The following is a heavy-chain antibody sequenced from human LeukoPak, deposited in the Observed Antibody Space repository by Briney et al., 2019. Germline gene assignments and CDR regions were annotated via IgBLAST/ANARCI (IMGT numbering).Heavy chain of an antibody. Sequence: PGGSLRLSCAASGFTVSSNYMTWVRQAPGKGLEWVSVIYSNNITFYADSVKGRFTISRDNSKNTLYLQMNSLRAEDTAVYYCAKGVSTSPYYYGMDVWGQGTTVTVSS. CDR2: IYSNNIT. CDR3: AKGVSTSPYYYGMDV. D-gene: IGHD2-2*01. CDR1: GFTVSSNY. V-gene: IGHV3-53*01. J-gene: IGHJ6*02.